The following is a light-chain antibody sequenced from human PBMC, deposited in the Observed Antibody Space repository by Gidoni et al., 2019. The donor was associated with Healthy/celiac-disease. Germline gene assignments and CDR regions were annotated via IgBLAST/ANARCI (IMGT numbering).Light chain of an antibody. CDR3: HQSSSLPGT. Sequence: EIVLTQSPDFQSVTPKEKVTITCRASQSIGSSLHWYQQKPDQSPKLLIKYASQSFSGVTSRFSGSGYGTDFNLTINSMEDEDAATYYCHQSSSLPGTFGQGTKMEIK. CDR2: YAS. J-gene: IGKJ2*01. CDR1: QSIGSS. V-gene: IGKV6-21*01.